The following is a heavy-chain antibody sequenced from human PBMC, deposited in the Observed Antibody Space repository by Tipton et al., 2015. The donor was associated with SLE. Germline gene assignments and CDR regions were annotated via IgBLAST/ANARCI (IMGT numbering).Heavy chain of an antibody. CDR1: GGSISSNY. V-gene: IGHV4-59*12. CDR3: ARDVAAEFDY. D-gene: IGHD6-13*01. J-gene: IGHJ4*02. Sequence: TLSLTCSVSGGSISSNYWIWIRQPPGKGLEWIGYISYGGGTNYNPSLKSRVTISVDTSKNQFSLKLSSVTAADTAVYYCARDVAAEFDYWGQGTLVHVSS. CDR2: ISYGGGT.